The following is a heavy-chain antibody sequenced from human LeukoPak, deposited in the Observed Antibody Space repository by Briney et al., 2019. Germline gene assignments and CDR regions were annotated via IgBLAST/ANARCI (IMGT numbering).Heavy chain of an antibody. CDR1: GGSISSYY. CDR3: ARDDGSESPYYYYYMDV. V-gene: IGHV4-4*07. CDR2: IYTSGST. J-gene: IGHJ6*03. Sequence: SETLSLTCTVSGGSISSYYWSWIRQPAGKGLEWIGRIYTSGSTNYNPSLKSRVTMSVDTSKNQFSLKLSSVTAADTAVYYCARDDGSESPYYYYYMDVWGKGTTVTVSS. D-gene: IGHD6-19*01.